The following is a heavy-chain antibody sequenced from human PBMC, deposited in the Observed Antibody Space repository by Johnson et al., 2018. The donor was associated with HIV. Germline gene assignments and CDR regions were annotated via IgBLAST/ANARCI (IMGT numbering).Heavy chain of an antibody. J-gene: IGHJ3*02. CDR1: GFNFENYG. CDR3: ARDPPRVAAASRSDAFDI. V-gene: IGHV3-20*04. Sequence: VQLVESGGHLVQPGGSLRLSCAASGFNFENYGMTWIRQAPEKGLEWVSGVNWNGGDTGYADSVKGRFTISRDNSKNSLYLQMNSLRAEDTAVYYCARDPPRVAAASRSDAFDIWGQGTMVTVSS. D-gene: IGHD6-13*01. CDR2: VNWNGGDT.